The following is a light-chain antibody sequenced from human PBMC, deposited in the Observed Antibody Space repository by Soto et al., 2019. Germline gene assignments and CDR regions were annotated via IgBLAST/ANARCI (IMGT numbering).Light chain of an antibody. CDR1: SSDVGSYNL. CDR3: CSYAGSSTHVV. J-gene: IGLJ2*01. CDR2: EGS. Sequence: QSVLTQPASVSGSPGQSITISCTGTSSDVGSYNLVSWYQQHPGKAPKLLIYEGSKRPSGVSSRFSGSKSGNTASLTISGLQAEDEADYYCCSYAGSSTHVVFGGGTKVTVL. V-gene: IGLV2-23*01.